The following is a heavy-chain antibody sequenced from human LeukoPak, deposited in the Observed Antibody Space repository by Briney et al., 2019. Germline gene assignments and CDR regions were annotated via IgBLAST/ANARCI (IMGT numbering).Heavy chain of an antibody. D-gene: IGHD3-9*01. CDR3: ARDPSYDILTGGRSLFYYYYGMDV. V-gene: IGHV1-18*01. CDR2: ISAYNGNT. Sequence: GASVKVSCKASGYTFTSYGISWVRQAPGQGLEWMGWISAYNGNTNYAQKLQGRVTMTTDTSTSTAYMELRSLRSDDTAVYYCARDPSYDILTGGRSLFYYYYGMDVWGQGTTVTVSS. J-gene: IGHJ6*02. CDR1: GYTFTSYG.